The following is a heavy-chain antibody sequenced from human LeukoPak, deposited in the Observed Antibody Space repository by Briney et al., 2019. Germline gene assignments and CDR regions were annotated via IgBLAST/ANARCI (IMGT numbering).Heavy chain of an antibody. Sequence: SVKVSCKASGGTFSSYAISWVRQAPGQGLEWMGGIIPIFGTANYAQKFQGRVTITADESTSTAYMELSSLRSKDTAVYYCATMGIAAAGNWFDPWGQGTLVTVSS. CDR2: IIPIFGTA. D-gene: IGHD6-13*01. J-gene: IGHJ5*02. CDR1: GGTFSSYA. V-gene: IGHV1-69*01. CDR3: ATMGIAAAGNWFDP.